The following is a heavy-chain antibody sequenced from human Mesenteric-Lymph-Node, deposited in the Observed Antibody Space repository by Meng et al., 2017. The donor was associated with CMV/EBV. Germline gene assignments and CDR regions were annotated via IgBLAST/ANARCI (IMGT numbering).Heavy chain of an antibody. V-gene: IGHV1-2*06. D-gene: IGHD2-2*01. CDR2: ISPNSGDT. CDR3: ARDCSGTSRSDY. J-gene: IGHJ4*02. Sequence: SCKASGYTFTGCHMHWVRQAPGQGLEWVGRISPNSGDTIYAQKFRGRVTVTRDTSMSTAYMELSRLTSDDTAIYYCARDCSGTSRSDYWGQGSLVTVSS. CDR1: GYTFTGCH.